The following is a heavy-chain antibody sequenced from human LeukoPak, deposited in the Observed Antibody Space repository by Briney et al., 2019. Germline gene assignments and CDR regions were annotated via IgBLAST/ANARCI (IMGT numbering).Heavy chain of an antibody. CDR3: ARQGWYSSSWYGGTARGNYFDY. Sequence: KVGESLKISCKGSGYTFTNYWIDWVRPMPGKGLEWMGIIYPGDSDTRYSPSFQGQVTISADKSISTAYLQWSSLKASDTAMYYCARQGWYSSSWYGGTARGNYFDYWGQGTLVTVSS. CDR2: IYPGDSDT. D-gene: IGHD6-13*01. J-gene: IGHJ4*02. V-gene: IGHV5-51*01. CDR1: GYTFTNYW.